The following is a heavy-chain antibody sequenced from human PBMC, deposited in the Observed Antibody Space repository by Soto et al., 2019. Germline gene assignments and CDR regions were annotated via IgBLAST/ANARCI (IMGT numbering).Heavy chain of an antibody. Sequence: EVQLVESGGGLVKPGGSLRLSCAASGFTLSSYSMNWVRQAPGKGLEWVSSISSSSSYIYYADSVKGRFTISRDNAKNSLYLPMNSLRAEDTAVYYCARDWGGEGTFDYWGQGTLVTVSS. CDR2: ISSSSSYI. CDR3: ARDWGGEGTFDY. J-gene: IGHJ4*02. D-gene: IGHD3-16*01. CDR1: GFTLSSYS. V-gene: IGHV3-21*01.